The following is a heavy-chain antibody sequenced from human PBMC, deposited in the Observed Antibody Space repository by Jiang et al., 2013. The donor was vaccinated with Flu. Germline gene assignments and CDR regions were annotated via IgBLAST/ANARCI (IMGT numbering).Heavy chain of an antibody. CDR3: ARGIRFLERLLSRFDP. CDR2: ISHSGRA. CDR1: GGSFGGYY. J-gene: IGHJ5*02. V-gene: IGHV4-34*01. D-gene: IGHD3-3*01. Sequence: LLKPSETLSLTCAVYGGSFGGYYWSWIRQSPGKGLEWIGEISHSGRANYSLSLESRVTISLDTSKNQFYLKLTSVTAADTAIYYCARGIRFLERLLSRFDPWGQGTVVTVSS.